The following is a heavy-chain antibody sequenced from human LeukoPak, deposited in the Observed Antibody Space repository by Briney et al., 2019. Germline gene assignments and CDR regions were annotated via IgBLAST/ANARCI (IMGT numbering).Heavy chain of an antibody. V-gene: IGHV3-7*01. Sequence: GGSLRLSCAASGFTFTNCWMNWVRQTPGKGLEWVAIIKHDGREIYYVDSVKGRFTISRDNSKNTLYLQMNSLRAEDTAVYYCAKDLGSSGYYVDYWGQGTLVTVSS. J-gene: IGHJ4*02. D-gene: IGHD3-22*01. CDR2: IKHDGREI. CDR3: AKDLGSSGYYVDY. CDR1: GFTFTNCW.